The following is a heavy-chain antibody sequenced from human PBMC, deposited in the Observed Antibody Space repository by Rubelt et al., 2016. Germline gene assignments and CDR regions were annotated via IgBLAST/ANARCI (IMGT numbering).Heavy chain of an antibody. V-gene: IGHV3-23*01. CDR3: AREGPRGYQLAY. D-gene: IGHD1-1*01. CDR1: GFTFSSLA. J-gene: IGHJ4*02. CDR2: ISGSGGST. Sequence: EVQLLESGGDLVQPGGSLRISCAASGFTFSSLAMSWVRQDPGKGLEWVSGISGSGGSTYYADSMKGRFTISRDNSKNTRYLQMNSVGADDTAVYYCAREGPRGYQLAYWGQGTLVTVSS.